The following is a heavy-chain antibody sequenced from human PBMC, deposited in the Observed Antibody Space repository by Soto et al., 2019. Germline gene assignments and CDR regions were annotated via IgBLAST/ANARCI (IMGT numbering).Heavy chain of an antibody. CDR2: INHSGST. CDR3: ARGRVLLWFGEGMRYYYYGMDV. D-gene: IGHD3-10*01. Sequence: QVQLQQWGAGLLKPSETLSLTCAVYGGSFSGYYWSWIRQPPGKGLEWIGEINHSGSTHYNLSLKSRVTISVDTSKNQFSLKLSSVTAADTAVYYCARGRVLLWFGEGMRYYYYGMDVWGQGTTVTVSS. CDR1: GGSFSGYY. V-gene: IGHV4-34*01. J-gene: IGHJ6*02.